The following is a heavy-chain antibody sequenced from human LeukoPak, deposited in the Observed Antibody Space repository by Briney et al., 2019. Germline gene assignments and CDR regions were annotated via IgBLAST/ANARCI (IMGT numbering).Heavy chain of an antibody. CDR1: GFTFSSYA. Sequence: GGSLRLSCAASGFTFSSYAMSWVRQAPGMGLEWVSGISGSGGRRYSADSVEGRFTISRDNSKNTLYLQMNSLRAEDTAVYYCARRYNNDSPSFDCWGQGTLVTVSS. V-gene: IGHV3-23*01. CDR3: ARRYNNDSPSFDC. J-gene: IGHJ4*02. CDR2: ISGSGGRR. D-gene: IGHD1-14*01.